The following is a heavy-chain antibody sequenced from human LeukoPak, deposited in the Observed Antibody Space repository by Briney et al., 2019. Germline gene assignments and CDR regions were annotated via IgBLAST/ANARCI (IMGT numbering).Heavy chain of an antibody. CDR1: GFTFSTSW. V-gene: IGHV3-74*01. D-gene: IGHD1-26*01. Sequence: GGSLRLSCAASGFTFSTSWMHWVRQAPGKRLVWVSRMNSDGSNINYADSVKGRFTISRDNTKNTLYLQMNSLRAEDTAVYYCASDPLIGGTYYGDYWGQGTLVTVSS. CDR3: ASDPLIGGTYYGDY. J-gene: IGHJ4*02. CDR2: MNSDGSNI.